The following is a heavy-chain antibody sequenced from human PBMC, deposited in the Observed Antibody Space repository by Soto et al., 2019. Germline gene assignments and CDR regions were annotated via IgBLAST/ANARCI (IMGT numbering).Heavy chain of an antibody. CDR1: GFTFSCCC. Sequence: QVQLVESGGGVVQPGRALRLSCAASGFTFSCCCVHWVRRAPGKGLAWVAVVSYDGSKKIYADSVKGRFTISRDNSKNTVYLQMNSLRGEDTAVYYCATSTAAMTSSGWHDYWCQGTLVTVSS. J-gene: IGHJ4*02. V-gene: IGHV3-30*03. CDR2: VSYDGSKK. CDR3: ATSTAAMTSSGWHDY. D-gene: IGHD6-19*01.